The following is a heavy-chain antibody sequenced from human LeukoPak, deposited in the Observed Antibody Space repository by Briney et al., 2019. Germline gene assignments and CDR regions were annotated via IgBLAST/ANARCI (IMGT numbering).Heavy chain of an antibody. CDR1: GGSISSSSYY. D-gene: IGHD1-1*01. CDR2: IYYSGST. Sequence: PSETLSLTCTVSGGSISSSSYYWGWIRQPPGKGLEWIGSIYYSGSTYYNPSLKSRVTISVDTSKNQFSLKLSSVTAADTAVYYCASRTGTAPFDYWGQGTLVTVSS. J-gene: IGHJ4*02. V-gene: IGHV4-39*01. CDR3: ASRTGTAPFDY.